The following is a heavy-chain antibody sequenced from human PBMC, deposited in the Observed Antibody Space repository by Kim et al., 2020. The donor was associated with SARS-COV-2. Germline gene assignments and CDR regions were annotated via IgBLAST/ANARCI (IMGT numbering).Heavy chain of an antibody. V-gene: IGHV3-30*04. CDR1: GFTFSSYA. D-gene: IGHD5-12*01. J-gene: IGHJ5*02. CDR2: ISYDGSNK. CDR3: ARDLERGYSGYNNWFDP. Sequence: GGSLRLSCAASGFTFSSYAMHWVRQAPGKGLEWVAVISYDGSNKYYADSVKGRFTISRDNSKNTLYLQMNSLRAEDTAVYYCARDLERGYSGYNNWFDPWGQGTLVTVSS.